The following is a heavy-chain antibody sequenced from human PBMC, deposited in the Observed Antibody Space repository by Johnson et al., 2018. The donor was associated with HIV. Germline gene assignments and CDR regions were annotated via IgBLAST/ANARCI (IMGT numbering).Heavy chain of an antibody. J-gene: IGHJ3*02. Sequence: VQLVESGGGVVRPGGSLRLSCAASGFTFDDYGMSWVRQAPGKGLEWVSGINWKGGSTGYADSVKGRFTISRDNSKNTLYLQMNSLRAEDTAVYYCASTRGYSGSRWDGAFDIWGQGTMVTVSS. CDR2: INWKGGST. CDR1: GFTFDDYG. CDR3: ASTRGYSGSRWDGAFDI. V-gene: IGHV3-20*04. D-gene: IGHD5-12*01.